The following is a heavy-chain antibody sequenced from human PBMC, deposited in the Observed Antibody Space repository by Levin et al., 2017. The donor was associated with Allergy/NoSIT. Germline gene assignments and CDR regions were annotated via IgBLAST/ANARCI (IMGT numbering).Heavy chain of an antibody. D-gene: IGHD5-12*01. J-gene: IGHJ3*02. CDR2: IWYDGNKK. CDR1: GFNFNKYG. Sequence: SCEASGFNFNKYGMHWVRQAPGKGLEWVAVIWYDGNKKLYADSVTGRFTISRDDSKNAVYLQTNGLRAEDTATYFCARDGGGNSGYDLAFDIWGQGTKVTVSS. CDR3: ARDGGGNSGYDLAFDI. V-gene: IGHV3-33*01.